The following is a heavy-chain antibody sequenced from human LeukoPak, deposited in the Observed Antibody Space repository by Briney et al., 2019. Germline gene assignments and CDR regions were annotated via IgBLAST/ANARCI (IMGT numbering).Heavy chain of an antibody. V-gene: IGHV3-30-3*01. D-gene: IGHD5-18*01. CDR1: GFPFSRYA. J-gene: IGHJ4*02. CDR3: ARGQIQLWLIDY. Sequence: GRSLRLSCAASGFPFSRYAMHWVRQPPGKGLEWVALISYDGDNKYYADSVRGRFTISRDKSKNTLYLQMNSLRIEDTAVYYCARGQIQLWLIDYWGQGTLVTVSS. CDR2: ISYDGDNK.